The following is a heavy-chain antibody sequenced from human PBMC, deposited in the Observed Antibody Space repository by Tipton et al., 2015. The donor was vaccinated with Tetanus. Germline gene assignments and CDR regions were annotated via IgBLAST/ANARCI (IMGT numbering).Heavy chain of an antibody. CDR1: GFTFSRSW. J-gene: IGHJ6*03. V-gene: IGHV3-23*01. Sequence: SLRLSCAASGFTFSRSWMSWVRQPPGKGLEWVSIISGSGGGTYYADSVKGRVTISRDNSKSTLYLQMDSLGAEDTARYYCAKATPYYTYHYMDVWGKGTTVTVSS. CDR2: ISGSGGGT. D-gene: IGHD2-15*01. CDR3: AKATPYYTYHYMDV.